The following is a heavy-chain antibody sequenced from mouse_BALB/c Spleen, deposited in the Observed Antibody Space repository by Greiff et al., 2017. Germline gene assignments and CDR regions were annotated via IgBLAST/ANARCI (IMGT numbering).Heavy chain of an antibody. V-gene: IGHV1-7*01. CDR2: INPSTGYT. CDR3: AREGLGRYDAMDY. J-gene: IGHJ4*01. CDR1: GYTFTSYW. Sequence: VKLMESGAELAKPGASVKMSCKASGYTFTSYWMHWVKQRPGQGLEWIGYINPSTGYTEYNQKFKDKATLTADKSSSTAYMQLSSLTSEDSAVYYCAREGLGRYDAMDYWGQGTSVTVSS. D-gene: IGHD3-3*01.